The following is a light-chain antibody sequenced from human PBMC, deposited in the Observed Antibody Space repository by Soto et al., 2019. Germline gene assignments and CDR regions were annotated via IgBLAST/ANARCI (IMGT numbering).Light chain of an antibody. CDR2: EVS. CDR1: QSISKY. CDR3: QQSYSIRPVT. V-gene: IGKV1-39*01. Sequence: DIQMTQSPSSLSASVGDRVTITCRASQSISKYLNWYQLKPGKAPKVLIYEVSSLQTGVPPRFSGSGSGTEFTLTISSLQPEDFATYYCQQSYSIRPVTFGGGTKV. J-gene: IGKJ4*01.